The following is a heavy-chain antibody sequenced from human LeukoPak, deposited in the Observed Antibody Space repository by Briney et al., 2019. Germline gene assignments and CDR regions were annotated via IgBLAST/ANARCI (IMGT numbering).Heavy chain of an antibody. CDR1: GGSISSYY. V-gene: IGHV4-59*01. J-gene: IGHJ5*02. D-gene: IGHD3-10*01. CDR3: AREIRITMVRGVNWFDP. Sequence: SETLSLTCTVSGGSISSYYWSWIRQPPGKGLEWIGYIYYSRSTNYNPSLKSRVTISVDTSKNQFSLKLSSVTAADTAVYYCAREIRITMVRGVNWFDPWGQGTLVTVSS. CDR2: IYYSRST.